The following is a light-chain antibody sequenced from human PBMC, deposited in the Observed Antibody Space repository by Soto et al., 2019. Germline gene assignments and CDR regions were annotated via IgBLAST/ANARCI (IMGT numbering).Light chain of an antibody. CDR2: KTS. Sequence: DIQMTQSPSTLSASVGDRVTITCRASQSIDNWLAWYQQKPGKAPNLLIYKTSNLESGVPSRFSGSGSGTEFTLTISSLQPDDFATYYCQQYKSYCSFGGGTKVDIK. CDR1: QSIDNW. J-gene: IGKJ4*01. V-gene: IGKV1-5*03. CDR3: QQYKSYCS.